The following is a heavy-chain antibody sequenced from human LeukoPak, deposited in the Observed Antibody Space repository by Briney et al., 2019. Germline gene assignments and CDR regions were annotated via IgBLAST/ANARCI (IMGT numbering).Heavy chain of an antibody. CDR3: TRGRYQLDY. D-gene: IGHD2-15*01. CDR2: IRSKDYGGTT. CDR1: GFTFDNYA. J-gene: IGHJ4*02. Sequence: GGSLRLSCTASGFTFDNYAMSWFRQAPEKELEWVGFIRSKDYGGTTEYAASVKGRFTISRDDSKSIAYLQMNSLKTEDTAMYYCTRGRYQLDYWGQGTLVTVSS. V-gene: IGHV3-49*03.